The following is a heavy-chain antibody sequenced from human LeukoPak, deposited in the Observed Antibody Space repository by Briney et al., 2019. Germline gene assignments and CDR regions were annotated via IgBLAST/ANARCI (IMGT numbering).Heavy chain of an antibody. V-gene: IGHV3-23*01. CDR2: ISGSGGST. J-gene: IGHJ6*04. Sequence: GGSLRLSCAASGFTFSSYAMSWVRQAPGKGLEWVSAISGSGGSTYYADSVKGRFTISRDNSKNTLYLQVNSLRAEDTAVYYCAKDPLYYYGSGSYHWGKGTTVTVSS. CDR1: GFTFSSYA. D-gene: IGHD3-10*01. CDR3: AKDPLYYYGSGSYH.